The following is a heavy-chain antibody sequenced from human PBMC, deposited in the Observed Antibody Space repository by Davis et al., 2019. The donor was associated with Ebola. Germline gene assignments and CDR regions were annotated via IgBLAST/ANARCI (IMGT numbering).Heavy chain of an antibody. J-gene: IGHJ4*02. Sequence: ASVKVSCKASGYTFTGYYMHWVRQAPGQGLEWMGWINPNSGGTNYAQKFQGRVTMTRDTSISTAYMDLSRLRSDDTAVYYCARDGIDCSGGNCQAYFDYWGQGTLVTVSS. D-gene: IGHD2-15*01. V-gene: IGHV1-2*02. CDR2: INPNSGGT. CDR1: GYTFTGYY. CDR3: ARDGIDCSGGNCQAYFDY.